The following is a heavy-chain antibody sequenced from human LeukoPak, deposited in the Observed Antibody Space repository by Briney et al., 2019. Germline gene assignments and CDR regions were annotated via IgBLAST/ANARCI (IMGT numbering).Heavy chain of an antibody. CDR2: ISTYNAKA. J-gene: IGHJ4*02. D-gene: IGHD1-1*01. CDR3: AREPLQMEHLYYFDH. Sequence: EASVKVSCKASGYTFTSYGISWVRQAPGQGLEWMGWISTYNAKATYAQKVQDRVTMTTDTSTSTAYMELRGLRSDDTAIYYCAREPLQMEHLYYFDHWGQGTLVTVSS. V-gene: IGHV1-18*01. CDR1: GYTFTSYG.